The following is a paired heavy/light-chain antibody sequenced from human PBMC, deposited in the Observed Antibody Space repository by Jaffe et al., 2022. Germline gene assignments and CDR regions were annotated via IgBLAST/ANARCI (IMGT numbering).Light chain of an antibody. CDR2: RNN. V-gene: IGLV1-47*01. CDR3: AAWDDSLSGRV. Sequence: QSVLTQPPSASGTPGQRVTISCSGSSSNIGSSYVSWYQQLPGTAPKLLIYRNNQRPSGVPDRFSGSKSGTSASLAISGLRSEDEADYYCAAWDDSLSGRVFGGGTKLTVL. CDR1: SSNIGSSY. J-gene: IGLJ3*02.
Heavy chain of an antibody. D-gene: IGHD1-26*01. J-gene: IGHJ4*02. CDR1: GFTLSGSA. V-gene: IGHV3-73*02. CDR3: MVVGTTEAYFDY. Sequence: EVQLVEAGGGLVQPGGSLKLSCAASGFTLSGSAIHWVRQASGKGLEWVGRSKNKANSYATAYAASVKGRFSISRDDSQNTAYLQMNSLKTEDTAVYYCMVVGTTEAYFDYWGQGTLVTVSS. CDR2: SKNKANSYAT.